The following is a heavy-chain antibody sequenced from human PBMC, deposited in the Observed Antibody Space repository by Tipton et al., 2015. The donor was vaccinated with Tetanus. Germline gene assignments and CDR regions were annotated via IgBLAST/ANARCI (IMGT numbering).Heavy chain of an antibody. CDR1: GDSLSNGDYY. CDR2: ISHSGTT. CDR3: ARDRRDFAYDSRGFYSPLYYFDN. Sequence: TLSLTCTVSGDSLSNGDYYWSWIRQAPGKGLEWLGYISHSGTTNYNPSLMSRVTLSLDTARGQFSLKLTSVTAADAAVYFCARDRRDFAYDSRGFYSPLYYFDNWGQGLRVTVSS. V-gene: IGHV4-30-4*01. D-gene: IGHD3-22*01. J-gene: IGHJ4*02.